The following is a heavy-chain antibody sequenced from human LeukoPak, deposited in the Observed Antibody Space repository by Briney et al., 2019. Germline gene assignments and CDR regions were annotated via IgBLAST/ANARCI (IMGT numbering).Heavy chain of an antibody. Sequence: PSGSLSLTCAVSGGSISSSNWWSWVRQPPGKGLEWIGEIYHSGSTNYNPSLKSRVTISVDKSKNQFSLKLSSVTAADTAVYYCARGNPSVVPAAMGGWFDPWGQGTLVTVSS. CDR3: ARGNPSVVPAAMGGWFDP. CDR2: IYHSGST. V-gene: IGHV4-4*02. J-gene: IGHJ5*02. CDR1: GGSISSSNW. D-gene: IGHD2-2*01.